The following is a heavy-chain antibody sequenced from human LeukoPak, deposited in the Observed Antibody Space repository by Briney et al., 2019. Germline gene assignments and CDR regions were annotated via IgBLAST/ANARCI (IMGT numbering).Heavy chain of an antibody. Sequence: SETLSLTCAVYGGSFSDYYWSWIRQPAGKGLEWIGRIYTSGSTNCNPSLKSRVTMSVDTSKNQFSLKLSSVTAADTAVYYCARVGVVPAATQHYYYYYMDVWGKGTTVTVSS. V-gene: IGHV4-59*10. D-gene: IGHD2-2*01. CDR1: GGSFSDYY. J-gene: IGHJ6*03. CDR2: IYTSGST. CDR3: ARVGVVPAATQHYYYYYMDV.